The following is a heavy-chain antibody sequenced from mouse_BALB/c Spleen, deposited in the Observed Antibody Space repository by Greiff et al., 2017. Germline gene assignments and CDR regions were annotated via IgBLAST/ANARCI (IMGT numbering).Heavy chain of an antibody. J-gene: IGHJ2*01. Sequence: EVQVVESGGGLVKPGGSLKLSCAASGFTFSDYYMYWVRQTPEKRLEWVATISDGGSYTYYPDSVKGRFTISRDNAKNNLYLQMSSLKSEDTAMYYCARDLYFDYWGQGTTLTVSS. CDR2: ISDGGSYT. CDR3: ARDLYFDY. CDR1: GFTFSDYY. V-gene: IGHV5-4*02.